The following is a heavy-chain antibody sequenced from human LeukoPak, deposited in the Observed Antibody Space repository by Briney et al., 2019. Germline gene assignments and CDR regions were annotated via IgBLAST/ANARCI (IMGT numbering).Heavy chain of an antibody. J-gene: IGHJ4*02. CDR2: INSDGSWT. V-gene: IGHV3-74*01. CDR1: GNYW. D-gene: IGHD2-21*02. Sequence: EGSLRLSCAASGNYWMHWVRQAPGKGLVWVSHINSDGSWTSYADSVKGRFTISRDKSKNTLYLQMNSLRAEDTAVYYCAKDWGAYCGGDCYGFDYWGQGTLVTVSS. CDR3: AKDWGAYCGGDCYGFDY.